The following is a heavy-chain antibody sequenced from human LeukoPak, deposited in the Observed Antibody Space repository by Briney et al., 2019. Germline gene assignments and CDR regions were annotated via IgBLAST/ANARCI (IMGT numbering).Heavy chain of an antibody. D-gene: IGHD6-19*01. Sequence: GGSLRLSCAASGLTVSSNYMSWVRQAPGKGLEWVSVIYSGGSTYYADSVKGRFTISRDNSKNTLYLQMNSLRAEDTAVYYCARDYSSGYSYYFDYWGQGTLVTVSS. CDR1: GLTVSSNY. V-gene: IGHV3-66*01. J-gene: IGHJ4*02. CDR2: IYSGGST. CDR3: ARDYSSGYSYYFDY.